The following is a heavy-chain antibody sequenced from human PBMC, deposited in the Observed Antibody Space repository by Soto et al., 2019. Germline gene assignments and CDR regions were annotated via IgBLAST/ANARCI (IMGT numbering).Heavy chain of an antibody. J-gene: IGHJ5*02. Sequence: GGSLRLSCAASGFTFSSYAMSWVRQAPGKGLEWVSAISSIGGSTYYADSVKGRFTISRDNSKNTLYLHINSLRADDTAVYYCLKDRIIVVTDPWGQGTLVTVSS. CDR3: LKDRIIVVTDP. D-gene: IGHD2-15*01. CDR1: GFTFSSYA. V-gene: IGHV3-23*01. CDR2: ISSIGGST.